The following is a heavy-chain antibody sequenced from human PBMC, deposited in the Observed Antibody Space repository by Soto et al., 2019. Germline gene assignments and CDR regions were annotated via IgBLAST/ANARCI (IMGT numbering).Heavy chain of an antibody. CDR3: ARGGPYYSASRMAV. V-gene: IGHV3-53*04. J-gene: IGHJ6*02. Sequence: EVQLVESGGGLVQPGGSLRLSCVASGIPVSSNYMTWVRQAPGKGLEWVSVLHSGGDTYYANSVKGRFTISRHDSTNSVFLQMNSLTAEDTAVYYCARGGPYYSASRMAVWGQGTTVTVSS. CDR2: LHSGGDT. D-gene: IGHD3-10*01. CDR1: GIPVSSNY.